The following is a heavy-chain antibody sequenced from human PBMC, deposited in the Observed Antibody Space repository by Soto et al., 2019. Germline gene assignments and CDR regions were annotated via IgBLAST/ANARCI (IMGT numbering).Heavy chain of an antibody. V-gene: IGHV3-30*03. CDR3: ARVLRYFDWSPTMGYYYYGMDV. J-gene: IGHJ6*02. CDR1: GFTFSSYG. CDR2: ISYDGSNK. D-gene: IGHD3-9*01. Sequence: GGSLRLSCAASGFTFSSYGMHWVRQAPGKGLEWVAVISYDGSNKYYADSVKGRFTISRDNAKNSLYLQMNSLRAEDTAVYYCARVLRYFDWSPTMGYYYYGMDVWGQGTTVTVSS.